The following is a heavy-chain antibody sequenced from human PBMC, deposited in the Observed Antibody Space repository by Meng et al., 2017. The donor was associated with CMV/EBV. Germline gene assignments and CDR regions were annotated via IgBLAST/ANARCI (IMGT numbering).Heavy chain of an antibody. J-gene: IGHJ4*02. CDR2: IIPILGIA. CDR1: GGTFSSYT. CDR3: ARGYCSSTSCSAPDY. V-gene: IGHV1-69*02. Sequence: SVKVSCKASGGTFSSYTNSWVRQAPGQGLEWMGRIIPILGIANYAQKFQGRVTITADKSTSTAYMELSSLRSEDTAVYYCARGYCSSTSCSAPDYWGQGTLVTVSS. D-gene: IGHD2-2*01.